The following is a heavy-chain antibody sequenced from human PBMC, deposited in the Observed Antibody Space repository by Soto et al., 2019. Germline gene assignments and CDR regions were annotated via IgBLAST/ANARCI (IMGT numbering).Heavy chain of an antibody. V-gene: IGHV3-23*01. CDR2: ISGSGGNT. CDR1: GFTFSSYA. CDR3: AKDRTRGYSSSSGVDY. J-gene: IGHJ4*02. D-gene: IGHD6-6*01. Sequence: PGGSLRLSCAASGFTFSSYAMSWVRQAPGKGLEWVSAISGSGGNTYYADSVKGRFTISRDNSKNTLYLQMNSLRAEDTAVYYYAKDRTRGYSSSSGVDYWGQGTLVTVSS.